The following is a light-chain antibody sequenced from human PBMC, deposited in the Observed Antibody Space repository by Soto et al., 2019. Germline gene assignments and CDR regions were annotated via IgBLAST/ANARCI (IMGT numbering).Light chain of an antibody. V-gene: IGLV2-14*01. Sequence: QSVLTQPASVSGSPGQSITISCTGTSSDVGGYNYVSWHQQHPGKAPKLMIYDVSNRPSGVSNRFSGSKSGNTASLTISGLQADDEADYYCSSYTSGSSYVLFGGGTQLTVL. J-gene: IGLJ2*01. CDR2: DVS. CDR1: SSDVGGYNY. CDR3: SSYTSGSSYVL.